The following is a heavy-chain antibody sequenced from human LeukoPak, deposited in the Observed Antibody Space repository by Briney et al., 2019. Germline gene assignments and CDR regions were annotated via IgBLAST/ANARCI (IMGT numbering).Heavy chain of an antibody. CDR1: GGTFSSYA. Sequence: SVKVSCKASGGTFSSYAISWVRQAPGQGLEWMGGIIPIFGTANYAQKFQGRVTITADESTSTAYMELSSLRSEDMAVYYCARDAQRYFDWLFYGEAFDIWGQGTMVTVSS. CDR3: ARDAQRYFDWLFYGEAFDI. D-gene: IGHD3-9*01. J-gene: IGHJ3*02. V-gene: IGHV1-69*01. CDR2: IIPIFGTA.